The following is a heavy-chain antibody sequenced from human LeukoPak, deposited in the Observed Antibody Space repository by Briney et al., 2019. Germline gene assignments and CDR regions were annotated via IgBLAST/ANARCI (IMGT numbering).Heavy chain of an antibody. D-gene: IGHD3-10*01. CDR3: ARHDYYGSLNWFDP. CDR2: IHYSGST. J-gene: IGHJ5*02. V-gene: IGHV4-59*01. Sequence: SETLSLTCTVSGGSINNDYWSWLRQPPGKGLEWIGYIHYSGSTNYNFSFKSRVTISVDTSKSQFSLKLSSVTAADTAVYYCARHDYYGSLNWFDPWGQGTLITVSS. CDR1: GGSINNDY.